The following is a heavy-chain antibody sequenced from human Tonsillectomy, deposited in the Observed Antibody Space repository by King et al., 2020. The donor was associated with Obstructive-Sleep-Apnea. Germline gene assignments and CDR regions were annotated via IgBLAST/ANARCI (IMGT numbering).Heavy chain of an antibody. CDR3: AKDPGGAAAGADAFDI. CDR2: ILVSGSRI. CDR1: EFTFSNYA. V-gene: IGHV3-23*04. D-gene: IGHD6-13*01. J-gene: IGHJ3*02. Sequence: VQLVESGGDLVQPGGSLRLSCAASEFTFSNYAMSWVRHAPGKGLEWVSTILVSGSRIFYADSVKCRFTISKDNSKKSLYLQMKSLRAEDTAVYYCAKDPGGAAAGADAFDIWGQGTMVTVSS.